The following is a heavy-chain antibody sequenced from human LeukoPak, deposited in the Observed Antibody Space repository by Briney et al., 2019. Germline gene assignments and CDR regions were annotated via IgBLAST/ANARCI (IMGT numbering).Heavy chain of an antibody. CDR1: GFTFSSYS. V-gene: IGHV3-21*01. CDR2: ISSSSSYI. D-gene: IGHD4-17*01. CDR3: ARVRADDYGDYGPGDY. Sequence: RGSLRLSCAASGFTFSSYSMNWVRQAPGKGLEWVSSISSSSSYIYYADSVKGRFTISRDNAKNSLYLQMNSLRAEDTAVYYCARVRADDYGDYGPGDYWGQGTLVTVSS. J-gene: IGHJ4*02.